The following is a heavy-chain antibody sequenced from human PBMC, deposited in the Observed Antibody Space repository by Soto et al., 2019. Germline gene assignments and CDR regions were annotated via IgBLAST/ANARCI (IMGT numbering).Heavy chain of an antibody. J-gene: IGHJ4*02. V-gene: IGHV3-21*06. CDR1: GFTFTRYS. CDR2: ISSTTNYI. Sequence: GGSLRLSCAASGFTFTRYSMNWVRQAPGKGLEWVSSISSTTNYIYYGDSMKGRFTISRDNAKTSLYLEMNSLRAEDTAVYYCARESEDLTSNFDYWGQGTLVTVSS. CDR3: ARESEDLTSNFDY.